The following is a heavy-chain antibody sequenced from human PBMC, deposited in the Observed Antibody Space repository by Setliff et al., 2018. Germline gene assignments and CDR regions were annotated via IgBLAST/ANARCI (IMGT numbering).Heavy chain of an antibody. CDR2: ISWNGGNM. J-gene: IGHJ4*02. Sequence: PGGSLRLSCAASGFTFDDYAMHWVRQTPGKGLGWVSGISWNGGNMDYLDSVKGRFTISRDNEKNSLFLLMNSLRAEDTAVYYCAGGSGWLITNWGQGTLVTVSS. CDR1: GFTFDDYA. CDR3: AGGSGWLITN. D-gene: IGHD5-12*01. V-gene: IGHV3-9*01.